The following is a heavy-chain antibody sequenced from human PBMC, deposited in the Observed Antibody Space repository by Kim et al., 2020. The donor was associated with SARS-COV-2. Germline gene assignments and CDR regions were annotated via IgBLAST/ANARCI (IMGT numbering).Heavy chain of an antibody. V-gene: IGHV3-7*01. CDR1: GFTFSSYW. CDR3: ARDKAYGYSSSWYPQGPPGMDV. CDR2: IKQDGSEK. Sequence: GGSLRLSCAASGFTFSSYWMSWVRQAPGRGLEWVANIKQDGSEKYYVDSVKGRSTISRDNAKNSLYLQMNSLRAEDTAVYYCARDKAYGYSSSWYPQGPPGMDVWGQVTTVTVSS. J-gene: IGHJ6*02. D-gene: IGHD6-13*01.